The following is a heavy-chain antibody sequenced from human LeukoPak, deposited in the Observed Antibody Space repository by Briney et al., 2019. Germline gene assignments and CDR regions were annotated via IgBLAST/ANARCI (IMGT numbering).Heavy chain of an antibody. V-gene: IGHV3-66*01. D-gene: IGHD1-26*01. CDR1: GFTVSTNY. J-gene: IGHJ4*02. Sequence: SGGSLRLSCAASGFTVSTNYMSWVRQAPGKGLEWVSLIYSGGTTYYADSVEGRFTISRDNSKNTLYLQMNSLRAGDTAVYYCAMATWVGGLDYWGQGTLVTVSS. CDR3: AMATWVGGLDY. CDR2: IYSGGTT.